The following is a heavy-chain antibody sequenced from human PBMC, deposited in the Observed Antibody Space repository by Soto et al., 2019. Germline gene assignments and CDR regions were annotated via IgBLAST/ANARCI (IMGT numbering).Heavy chain of an antibody. CDR3: AREGYYSGSVLVY. CDR2: ISYDGSNK. J-gene: IGHJ4*02. D-gene: IGHD3-10*01. V-gene: IGHV3-30-3*01. Sequence: QVQLGESGGGVVQPGMSVRLSCAASGFTFSSYAMHWVRQAPGKGLDWVAVISYDGSNKYYADSVQGRFTISRDNSKNTLYLQLNSMRAEDTAVYYCAREGYYSGSVLVYWCQGTLVTASS. CDR1: GFTFSSYA.